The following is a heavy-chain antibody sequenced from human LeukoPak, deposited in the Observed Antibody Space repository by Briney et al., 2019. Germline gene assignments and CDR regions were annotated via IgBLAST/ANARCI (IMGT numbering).Heavy chain of an antibody. CDR3: TRGIVATIGDY. J-gene: IGHJ4*02. CDR1: GFTFSSYW. Sequence: GGSLRLSCAASGFTFSSYWMSWVRQAPGKGLERVGFIRSKAYGGTTEYAASVKGRFTISRDDSKSIAYLQMNSLKTEDTAVYYCTRGIVATIGDYWGQGTLVTVSS. D-gene: IGHD5-12*01. V-gene: IGHV3-49*04. CDR2: IRSKAYGGTT.